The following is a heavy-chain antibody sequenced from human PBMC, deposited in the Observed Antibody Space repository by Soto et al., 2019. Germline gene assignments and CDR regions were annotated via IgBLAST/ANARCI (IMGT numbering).Heavy chain of an antibody. J-gene: IGHJ4*02. D-gene: IGHD6-13*01. CDR3: ARGAVHAWVVAAAGTLDY. V-gene: IGHV1-69*01. CDR1: GGTFSSYA. CDR2: SIPIFGTA. Sequence: QVQLVQSGAEVKKPGSSVKVSCKASGGTFSSYAISWVRQAPGQGLEWMGGSIPIFGTANYAQKFQGRVTITADESTSTAYMELSSLRSEDTAVYYCARGAVHAWVVAAAGTLDYWGQGTLVTVSS.